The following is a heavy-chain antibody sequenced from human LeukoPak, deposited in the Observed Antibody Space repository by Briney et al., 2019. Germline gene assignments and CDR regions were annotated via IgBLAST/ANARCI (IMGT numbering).Heavy chain of an antibody. CDR3: ARAYSGTYRVGDY. CDR1: GFTFNNYW. CDR2: IIPDGSEK. D-gene: IGHD1-26*01. V-gene: IGHV3-7*01. Sequence: PGGSLRLSCAASGFTFNNYWMTWVRQAPGKGLEWVANIIPDGSEKNYGDSVKGRFTTSRDNAKNSLYLQMNSLRAEDTAVYYCARAYSGTYRVGDYWGQGTLVTVSS. J-gene: IGHJ4*02.